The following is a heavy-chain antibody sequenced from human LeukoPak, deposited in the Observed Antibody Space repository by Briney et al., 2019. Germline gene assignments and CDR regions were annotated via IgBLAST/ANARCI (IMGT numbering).Heavy chain of an antibody. CDR2: IYYSGST. J-gene: IGHJ6*02. D-gene: IGHD5-18*01. Sequence: PSETLSPTCTVSGGSISSYYWSWIRQPPGKGLEWIGYIYYSGSTNYNPSLKGRVTISVDTSKNQFSLKLSSVTAADTAVYYCARYSYGSYYYYYYGMDVWGQGTTVTVSS. CDR1: GGSISSYY. CDR3: ARYSYGSYYYYYYGMDV. V-gene: IGHV4-59*01.